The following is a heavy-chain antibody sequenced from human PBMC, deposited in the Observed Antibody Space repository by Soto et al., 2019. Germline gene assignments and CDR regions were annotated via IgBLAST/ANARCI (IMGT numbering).Heavy chain of an antibody. V-gene: IGHV1-69*13. CDR2: IIPIFGTA. CDR1: GDSLSGYP. CDR3: ASSMVRGVIGY. D-gene: IGHD3-10*01. J-gene: IGHJ4*02. Sequence: SVEGSCQAYGDSLSGYPISCGRQAPGQGLEWMGGIIPIFGTANYAQKFQGRVTITADESTSTAYMELSSLRSEDTAVYYCASSMVRGVIGYWRQGNLVTGSS.